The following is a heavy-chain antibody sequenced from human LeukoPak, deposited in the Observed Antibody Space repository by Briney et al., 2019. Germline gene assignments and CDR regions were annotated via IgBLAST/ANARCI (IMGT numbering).Heavy chain of an antibody. V-gene: IGHV1-18*01. CDR1: GYSSTNYG. CDR3: ARVPDRATYYCDSSGYFDAFDI. CDR2: IHIYRGNT. J-gene: IGHJ3*02. D-gene: IGHD3-22*01. Sequence: ASVKVSCKASGYSSTNYGISWVRQAPGQGLEWMGWIHIYRGNTNYAQKFQGRVTMTTDTSTSTAYMELRSLRSDDTAVYYCARVPDRATYYCDSSGYFDAFDIWGQGTMVTVSS.